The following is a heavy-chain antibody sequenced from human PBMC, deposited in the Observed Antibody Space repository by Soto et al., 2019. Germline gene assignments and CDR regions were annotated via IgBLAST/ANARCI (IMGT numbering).Heavy chain of an antibody. CDR1: GGSISSGGYY. CDR3: ARVGADTAMVPRPTGFDY. J-gene: IGHJ4*02. Sequence: QVQLQESGPGLVKPSQTLSLTCTVSGGSISSGGYYWSWIRQHPGKGLEWIGYIYYSGSTYYNPSLKSRVTISVDPSKNQFSPKLSSVTAADTAVYYCARVGADTAMVPRPTGFDYWGQGTLVTVSS. V-gene: IGHV4-31*03. CDR2: IYYSGST. D-gene: IGHD5-18*01.